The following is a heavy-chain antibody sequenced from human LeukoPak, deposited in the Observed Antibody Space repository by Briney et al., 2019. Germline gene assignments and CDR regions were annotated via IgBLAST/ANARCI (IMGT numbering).Heavy chain of an antibody. Sequence: GGSLRLSCAASGFTFRNYAMSWVRQAPGKGLEWVSAIVGSGGSTYYADSVKGRFTISRDNSKNTLFLQMNSLRVEDTALYYCSIWGDYDVLTGYYDSDFWGQGTLVTVSS. CDR1: GFTFRNYA. D-gene: IGHD3-9*01. V-gene: IGHV3-23*01. CDR2: IVGSGGST. J-gene: IGHJ4*02. CDR3: SIWGDYDVLTGYYDSDF.